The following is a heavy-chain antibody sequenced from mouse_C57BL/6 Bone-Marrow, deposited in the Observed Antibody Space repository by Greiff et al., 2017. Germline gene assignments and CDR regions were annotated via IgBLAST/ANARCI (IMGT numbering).Heavy chain of an antibody. Sequence: VQLKESGAELVRPGASVKLSCTASGFNIKDDYMHWVKQRPEQGPEWIGWIDPENGDTEYASKFQGKATITADTSSNTAYLQLSSLTSEDTAVYYCTIYYDYVYFDYWGQGTTLTVSS. V-gene: IGHV14-4*01. CDR1: GFNIKDDY. CDR2: IDPENGDT. D-gene: IGHD2-4*01. J-gene: IGHJ2*01. CDR3: TIYYDYVYFDY.